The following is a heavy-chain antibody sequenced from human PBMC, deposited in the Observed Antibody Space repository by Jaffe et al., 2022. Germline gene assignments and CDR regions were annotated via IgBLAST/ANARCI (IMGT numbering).Heavy chain of an antibody. J-gene: IGHJ4*02. CDR3: ARGSSTVTPDFDY. CDR2: ISSSGSTI. D-gene: IGHD4-17*01. V-gene: IGHV3-48*03. CDR1: GFTFSSYE. Sequence: EVQLVESGGGLVQPGGSLRLSCAASGFTFSSYEMNWVRQAPGKGLEWVSYISSSGSTIYYADSVKGRFTISRDNAKNSLYLQMNSLRAEDTAVYYCARGSSTVTPDFDYWGQGTLVTVSS.